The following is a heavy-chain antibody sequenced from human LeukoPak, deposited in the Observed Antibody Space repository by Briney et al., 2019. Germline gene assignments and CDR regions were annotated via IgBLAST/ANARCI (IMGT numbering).Heavy chain of an antibody. J-gene: IGHJ4*02. V-gene: IGHV3-30*02. CDR3: AKEGDKGGETKQLWLLPLDY. D-gene: IGHD5-18*01. CDR2: IRYDGSNK. CDR1: RFTFSSYG. Sequence: PRGSLRLSCAASRFTFSSYGMHWVRQAPGKGLEWVAFIRYDGSNKYYADSVKGRFTISRDNSKNTLYLQMNSLRAEDTAVYYCAKEGDKGGETKQLWLLPLDYWGQGTLVTVSS.